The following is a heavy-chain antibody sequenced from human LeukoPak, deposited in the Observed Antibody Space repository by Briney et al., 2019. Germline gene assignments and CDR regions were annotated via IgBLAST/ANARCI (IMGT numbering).Heavy chain of an antibody. CDR2: IYHSGST. Sequence: SQTLSLTCAVSGGSISSGGYSWSWIRQPPGKGLEWIGYIYHSGSTYYNPSLKSRVTISVDTSKNQFSLKLSSVTAADTAVYYCARGKQIAAAGKGNWFDPWGQGTLVTVSS. J-gene: IGHJ5*02. CDR1: GGSISSGGYS. CDR3: ARGKQIAAAGKGNWFDP. V-gene: IGHV4-30-2*05. D-gene: IGHD6-13*01.